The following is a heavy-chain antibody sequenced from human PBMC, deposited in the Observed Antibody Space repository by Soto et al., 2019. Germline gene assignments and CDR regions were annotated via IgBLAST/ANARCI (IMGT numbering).Heavy chain of an antibody. CDR2: ISGSDDST. D-gene: IGHD6-6*01. CDR1: GFTFSSYA. Sequence: GGSLRLSCAASGFTFSSYAMSWVRQAPGKGLEWVSVISGSDDSTYYADSVKGRFTISRDNSKNTLYLQMNSLRAEDTAVYYCAKRSSSSTLDYWGQGTLVTISS. V-gene: IGHV3-23*01. CDR3: AKRSSSSTLDY. J-gene: IGHJ4*02.